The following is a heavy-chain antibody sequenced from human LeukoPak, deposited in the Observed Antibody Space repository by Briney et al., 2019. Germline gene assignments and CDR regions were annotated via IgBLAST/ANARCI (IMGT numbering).Heavy chain of an antibody. CDR2: ISAYNGNT. V-gene: IGHV1-18*01. J-gene: IGHJ4*02. D-gene: IGHD2-2*01. Sequence: ASVKVSCKASGYTFTSYGISWVRQAPGQGLAWMGWISAYNGNTNYAQKLQGRVTMTTDTSTSTAYMELRSLRSDDTAVYYCARVPYCSSTSCFLFDYWGQGTLVTVSS. CDR3: ARVPYCSSTSCFLFDY. CDR1: GYTFTSYG.